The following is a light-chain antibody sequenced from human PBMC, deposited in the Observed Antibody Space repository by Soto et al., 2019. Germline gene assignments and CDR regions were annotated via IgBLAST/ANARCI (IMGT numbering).Light chain of an antibody. CDR2: AAS. CDR3: QQLFDSPIT. Sequence: DIQLTPSPSLLSPSIGDSLTVTCRASRVISTSLAWYQVKPGKAPKLLIYAASTLESGVPSRFSATVSGTEFSLTITSLQPEDFATYYCQQLFDSPITFGQGTRLEIK. CDR1: RVISTS. V-gene: IGKV1-9*01. J-gene: IGKJ5*01.